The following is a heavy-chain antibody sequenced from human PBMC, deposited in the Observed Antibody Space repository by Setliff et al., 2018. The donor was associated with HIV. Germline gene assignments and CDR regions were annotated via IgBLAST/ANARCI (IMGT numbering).Heavy chain of an antibody. CDR3: ARGHCSGTNCYGVDYYGMDV. CDR1: GGSISNSRYY. J-gene: IGHJ6*02. CDR2: IYHSEYT. V-gene: IGHV4-39*07. Sequence: PSETLSLTCTVSGGSISNSRYYWSWIRQPPGKGLEWIGEIYHSEYTNYNASLKSRVSMSVDKSKNQFSLKLTSVTAADTAVYYCARGHCSGTNCYGVDYYGMDVWGQGTTVTVSS. D-gene: IGHD2-2*01.